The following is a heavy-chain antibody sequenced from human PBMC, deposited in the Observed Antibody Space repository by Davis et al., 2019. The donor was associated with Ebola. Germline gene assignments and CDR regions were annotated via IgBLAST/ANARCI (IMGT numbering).Heavy chain of an antibody. CDR3: ARGWGECSGGSCYSGYYYYGMDV. D-gene: IGHD2-15*01. Sequence: MPSETLSLTCAVYGGSFSGYYWSWIRQPPGKGLEWIGEINHSGSTNYNPSLKSRVTISVDTSKNQFSLKLSSVTAADTAVYYCARGWGECSGGSCYSGYYYYGMDVWGQGTTVTVSS. CDR2: INHSGST. V-gene: IGHV4-34*01. CDR1: GGSFSGYY. J-gene: IGHJ6*02.